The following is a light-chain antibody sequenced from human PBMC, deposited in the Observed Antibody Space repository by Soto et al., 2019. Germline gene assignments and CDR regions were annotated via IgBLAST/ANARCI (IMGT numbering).Light chain of an antibody. J-gene: IGKJ1*01. CDR1: QSVSNH. CDR2: GAS. Sequence: EIVMTQSPATLSVSPGGSGTPSRRASQSVSNHLGWFQHRPGQVPGLLIYGASTRVPGIPARFSGSGSGTEFTLTISGLQSEDFAVYDGQQASNWPRTFGQGTKLEIK. CDR3: QQASNWPRT. V-gene: IGKV3-15*01.